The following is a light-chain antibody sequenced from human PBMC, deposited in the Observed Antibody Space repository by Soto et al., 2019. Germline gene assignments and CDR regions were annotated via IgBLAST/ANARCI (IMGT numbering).Light chain of an antibody. CDR2: AAS. CDR3: QKYNSVPRT. CDR1: QGINNF. V-gene: IGKV1-27*01. Sequence: DIRMTQSPSSLSASVGDKITITCRASQGINNFLAWYHQNPGEVPKLLIYAASTLKSGVSSLFSGSGSGTLFTLTSNSLQPEYVGSYCCQKYNSVPRTFGQGTRVEVK. J-gene: IGKJ1*01.